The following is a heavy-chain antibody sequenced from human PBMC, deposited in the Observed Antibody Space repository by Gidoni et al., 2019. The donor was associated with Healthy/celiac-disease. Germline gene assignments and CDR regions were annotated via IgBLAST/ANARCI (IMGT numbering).Heavy chain of an antibody. Sequence: QVQLQESGQGLVKPSETLSLTRTVSGGSISSYYWSWIRQPPGKGLEWIGYIYYSGSTNYNPSLKSRVTISVDTSKIQFSLKLSSVPAADTAVYYCASRWLGYFDYWGQGTLVTVSS. V-gene: IGHV4-59*01. J-gene: IGHJ4*02. D-gene: IGHD5-12*01. CDR2: IYYSGST. CDR1: GGSISSYY. CDR3: ASRWLGYFDY.